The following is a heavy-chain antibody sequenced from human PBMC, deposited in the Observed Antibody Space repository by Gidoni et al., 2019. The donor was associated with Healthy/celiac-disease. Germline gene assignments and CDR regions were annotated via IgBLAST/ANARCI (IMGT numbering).Heavy chain of an antibody. J-gene: IGHJ4*02. Sequence: QLQLQESGPRLVKPSETLSLSCTVSGDSVSIPDYYWGWVRQPPGKGLEWIGTVYYRGTTYYNPSLKSRVTILVHTSLNQFSLRLSSVTAADTAIYYCARDIRYSSSWSHFDFWGQGTLATVSP. V-gene: IGHV4-39*07. CDR3: ARDIRYSSSWSHFDF. CDR2: VYYRGTT. CDR1: GDSVSIPDYY. D-gene: IGHD6-13*01.